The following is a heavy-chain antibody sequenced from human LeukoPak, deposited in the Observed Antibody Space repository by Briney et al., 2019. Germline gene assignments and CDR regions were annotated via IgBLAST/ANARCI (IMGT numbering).Heavy chain of an antibody. CDR3: ARLIMITFGGVIAYDAFDI. CDR2: INHSGST. V-gene: IGHV4-34*01. J-gene: IGHJ3*02. D-gene: IGHD3-16*02. CDR1: GGSFSGYY. Sequence: KPSETLSLTCAVYGGSFSGYYWSWIRQPPGKGLEWIGEINHSGSTNYNPSLKSRVTISVDTSKNQFSLKLSSVTAADTAVYYCARLIMITFGGVIAYDAFDIWGQGTMVTVSS.